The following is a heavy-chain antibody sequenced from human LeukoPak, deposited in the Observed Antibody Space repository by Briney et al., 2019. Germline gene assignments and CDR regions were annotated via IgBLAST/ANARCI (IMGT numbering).Heavy chain of an antibody. D-gene: IGHD5-12*01. Sequence: ASVKVSCKVSGYTLTELSMHWVRQAPGEGLEWMGGFDPEDGETIYAQKFQGRVTMTEDTSTDTAYMELSSLRSEDTAVYYCATGVATIDYFDYWGQGTLVTVSS. CDR2: FDPEDGET. J-gene: IGHJ4*02. CDR1: GYTLTELS. CDR3: ATGVATIDYFDY. V-gene: IGHV1-24*01.